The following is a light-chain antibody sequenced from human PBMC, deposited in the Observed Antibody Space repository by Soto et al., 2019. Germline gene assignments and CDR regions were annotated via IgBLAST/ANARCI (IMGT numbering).Light chain of an antibody. CDR1: SSNLVAGYD. CDR3: QAYDYSLTASV. J-gene: IGLJ3*02. V-gene: IGLV1-40*01. CDR2: GNR. Sequence: QSVLTQPPSVSGAPGQRVTLSCTGTSSNLVAGYDVHWYQQLPGAAPKLVIFGNRNRPSGVPERFSGSKSGTSASLAITGLQAEDEAHYYCQAYDYSLTASVFGGGTQLTVL.